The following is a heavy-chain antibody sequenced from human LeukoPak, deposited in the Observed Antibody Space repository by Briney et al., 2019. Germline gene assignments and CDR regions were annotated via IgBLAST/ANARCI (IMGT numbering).Heavy chain of an antibody. V-gene: IGHV5-51*01. CDR2: IYPGDSDT. D-gene: IGHD1-26*01. J-gene: IGHJ3*02. CDR1: GYSFTTYW. Sequence: GESLKISCRGTGYSFTTYWIGWVRQMPGKGLEWMGIIYPGDSDTRYSPSFQGQVTISADKSISTAYLQWSSLKASDTAMYYCARQVGIVAIGAFDIWGQGTMVTVSS. CDR3: ARQVGIVAIGAFDI.